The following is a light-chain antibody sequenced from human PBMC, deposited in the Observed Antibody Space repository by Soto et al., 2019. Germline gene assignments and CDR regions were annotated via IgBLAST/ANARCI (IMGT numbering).Light chain of an antibody. CDR1: RIGSKS. CDR3: QVWDSRDDHRV. V-gene: IGLV3-21*02. CDR2: DDS. J-gene: IGLJ2*01. Sequence: SYELTQPPSVSVAPGQTVRITCGGNRIGSKSVHWFQQKPGQAPVLVVHDDSDRPSGIPERFSGSNSGGTATLTISRVEAGDEADYYCQVWDSRDDHRVFGGGTQLTVL.